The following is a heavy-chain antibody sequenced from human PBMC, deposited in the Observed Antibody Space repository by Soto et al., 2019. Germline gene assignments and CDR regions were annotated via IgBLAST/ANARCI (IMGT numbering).Heavy chain of an antibody. Sequence: QVQLVESGGGVVQPGGSLRLSCVASGFTFSTYAIHWARQAPGKGLEWVALVSVDGSLEYYADSVKGRSTVSRDNSKSTLYFQMNSLRPEDTAFYYCARRRAGSGYYFDHWGQGTLVTVSS. CDR2: VSVDGSLE. D-gene: IGHD3-22*01. CDR3: ARRRAGSGYYFDH. CDR1: GFTFSTYA. J-gene: IGHJ4*02. V-gene: IGHV3-30-3*01.